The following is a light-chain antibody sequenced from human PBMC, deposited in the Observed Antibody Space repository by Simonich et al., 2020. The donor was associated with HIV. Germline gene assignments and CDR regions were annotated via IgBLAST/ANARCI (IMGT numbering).Light chain of an antibody. J-gene: IGKJ5*01. CDR2: LGS. Sequence: IVMTQSPLSLPVTPGEPASISCRSSQSLLGINGLNYLDWYLQKPGQSPQLLIYLGSNRASGVPDRFSSSGSGTDFTLKISRVEAEDVGVYYCMQARQTLPVTFGQGTRLEIK. CDR3: MQARQTLPVT. V-gene: IGKV2-28*01. CDR1: QSLLGINGLNY.